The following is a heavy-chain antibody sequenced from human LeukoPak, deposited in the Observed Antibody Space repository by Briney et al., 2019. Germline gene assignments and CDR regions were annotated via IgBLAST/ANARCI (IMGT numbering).Heavy chain of an antibody. CDR2: IGCIDGRT. D-gene: IGHD3-22*01. V-gene: IGHV3-23*01. J-gene: IGHJ6*03. Sequence: GGSLRLSCAASGFTFSTYAMSWVRQAPGKGLEWVSLIGCIDGRTRYADSVKGRFTISRDNSKNTLYLEMNSLRAEDTAVYYCAKDSSSYDWGYMDVWGKGTTVTISS. CDR3: AKDSSSYDWGYMDV. CDR1: GFTFSTYA.